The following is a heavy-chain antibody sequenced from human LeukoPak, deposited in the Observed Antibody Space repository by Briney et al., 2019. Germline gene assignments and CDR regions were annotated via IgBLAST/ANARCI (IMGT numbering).Heavy chain of an antibody. J-gene: IGHJ4*02. D-gene: IGHD2-15*01. CDR1: GFTFSDYT. V-gene: IGHV3-21*01. CDR3: ARATWDS. Sequence: GGSLRLSCAASGFTFSDYTMNWVRQAPGKGLEWVSSISPSSSYMYYADSVKGRFTISRDNTKNSLYLQMNSLRAEDTAVYYCARATWDSWGQGALVTVSS. CDR2: ISPSSSYM.